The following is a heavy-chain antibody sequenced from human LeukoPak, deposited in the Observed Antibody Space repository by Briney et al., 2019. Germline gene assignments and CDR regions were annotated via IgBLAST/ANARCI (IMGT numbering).Heavy chain of an antibody. Sequence: GASVKVSCKASGYTFTGYYMHWVRQAPGQGLEWMGWINPNSGGTNYAQKFQGRVTMTTDTSTSTAYMELRSLRSDDTAVYYCARDHASPYSSGWYIGYNWFDPWGQGTLVTVSS. CDR3: ARDHASPYSSGWYIGYNWFDP. CDR2: INPNSGGT. V-gene: IGHV1-2*02. J-gene: IGHJ5*02. D-gene: IGHD6-19*01. CDR1: GYTFTGYY.